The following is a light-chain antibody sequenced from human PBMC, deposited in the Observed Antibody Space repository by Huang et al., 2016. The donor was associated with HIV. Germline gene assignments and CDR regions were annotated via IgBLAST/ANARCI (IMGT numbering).Light chain of an antibody. J-gene: IGKJ3*01. Sequence: DIQMTQSPSSLSASVGDRVTITCRASQSITKFLNWYQQKPGKAPKRLIYAASSLQSGVPPRFVGSGSGTDFTLTISSLQPEDFATYYCHQSFSSPITFGPGTKVAIK. CDR1: QSITKF. CDR2: AAS. V-gene: IGKV1-39*01. CDR3: HQSFSSPIT.